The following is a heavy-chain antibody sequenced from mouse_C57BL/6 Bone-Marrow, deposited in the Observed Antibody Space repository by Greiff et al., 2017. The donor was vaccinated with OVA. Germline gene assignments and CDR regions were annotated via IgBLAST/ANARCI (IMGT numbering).Heavy chain of an antibody. V-gene: IGHV14-4*01. CDR2: IDPENGDT. Sequence: EVQVVESGAELVRPGASVKLSCTASGFNIKDDYMHWVKQRPEQGLEWIGWIDPENGDTEYASKFQGKATITADTSSNTAYLQLSSLTSEDTAVYYCTPYLTEGAYWGQGTLVTVSA. CDR3: TPYLTEGAY. CDR1: GFNIKDDY. J-gene: IGHJ3*01. D-gene: IGHD1-1*01.